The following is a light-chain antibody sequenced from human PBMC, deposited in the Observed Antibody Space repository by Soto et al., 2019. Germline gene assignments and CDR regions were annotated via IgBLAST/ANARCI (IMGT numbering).Light chain of an antibody. CDR1: SSNIGINT. J-gene: IGLJ2*01. V-gene: IGLV1-44*01. Sequence: QAVVTQPPSASGTPGQRVAISCSGSSSNIGINTVNWYQQLPGTAPKLLIYNNNQRPSGVPDRFSGSKSGTSASLAIRGLQSEDEADYYCAAWDDNLNVVFGGGTKLTVL. CDR3: AAWDDNLNVV. CDR2: NNN.